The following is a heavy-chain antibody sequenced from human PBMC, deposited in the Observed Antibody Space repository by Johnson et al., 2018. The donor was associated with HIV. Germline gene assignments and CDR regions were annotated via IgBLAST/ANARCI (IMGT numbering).Heavy chain of an antibody. Sequence: QLVESGGGLVQPGGSLRLSCAASGFTFSRYWMSWVRQAPGKGLEWVANIKQDGSEKYYVDSVKGRFTISRDNAKNSVYLQMNSLRAEDTAVYYCARGTLAAFDIWGQGTMVTVSS. V-gene: IGHV3-7*05. D-gene: IGHD2-2*01. CDR2: IKQDGSEK. CDR1: GFTFSRYW. CDR3: ARGTLAAFDI. J-gene: IGHJ3*02.